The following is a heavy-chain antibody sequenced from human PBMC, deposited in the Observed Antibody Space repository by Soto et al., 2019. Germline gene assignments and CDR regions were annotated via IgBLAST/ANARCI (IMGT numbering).Heavy chain of an antibody. J-gene: IGHJ5*02. CDR2: IIPIFGTA. CDR1: GGTFSSYA. Sequence: ASVKVSCKASGGTFSSYAISCVRQAPGQVLEWMGGIIPIFGTANYAQKFQGRVTITADESTSTAYMELSSLRSEDTAVYYCARDPGLAPGLLAAAGKVWFDPWGQGTLVTVSS. D-gene: IGHD6-13*01. CDR3: ARDPGLAPGLLAAAGKVWFDP. V-gene: IGHV1-69*13.